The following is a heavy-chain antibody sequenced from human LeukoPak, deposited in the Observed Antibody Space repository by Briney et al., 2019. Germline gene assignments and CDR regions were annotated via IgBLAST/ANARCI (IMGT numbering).Heavy chain of an antibody. Sequence: PSETLSLTCAVYGGSFSGYYWSWIRQPPGKGLEWIGEINHSGSTNYNPSLKSRVTISVDTSKNQFSLKLSSVTAADTAVYYCARHAVWGSFIDYWGQGTLVTVSS. J-gene: IGHJ4*02. CDR2: INHSGST. CDR3: ARHAVWGSFIDY. V-gene: IGHV4-34*01. D-gene: IGHD3-16*01. CDR1: GGSFSGYY.